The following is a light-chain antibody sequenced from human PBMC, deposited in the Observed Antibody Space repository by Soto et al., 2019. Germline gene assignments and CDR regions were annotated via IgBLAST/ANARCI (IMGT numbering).Light chain of an antibody. Sequence: DIQMTQSPSSVSASVGDRVTITCRASQSISSYLDWYQQKPGKAPKLLIYEASNLERGVPSRFSGSGSGTEFTLTISSLQPDDIATYYCQQYNNYPWTFGEGTKVDI. CDR3: QQYNNYPWT. CDR1: QSISSY. CDR2: EAS. J-gene: IGKJ1*01. V-gene: IGKV1-5*03.